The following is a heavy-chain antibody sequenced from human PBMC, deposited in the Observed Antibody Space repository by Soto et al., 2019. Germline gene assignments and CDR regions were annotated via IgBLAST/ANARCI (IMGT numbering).Heavy chain of an antibody. CDR1: GGSISSGDYY. J-gene: IGHJ5*02. Sequence: QVQLQESGPGLVKPSQTLSLTCTVSGGSISSGDYYWSWIRQPPGKGLEWIGYIYYSGSTYYNPSLKSRVTISVDTSKNQFSLKRSSVTAADTAVYYCARGGGIGCSGGSCYSSWFDPWGQGTLVTVSS. CDR2: IYYSGST. CDR3: ARGGGIGCSGGSCYSSWFDP. V-gene: IGHV4-30-4*01. D-gene: IGHD2-15*01.